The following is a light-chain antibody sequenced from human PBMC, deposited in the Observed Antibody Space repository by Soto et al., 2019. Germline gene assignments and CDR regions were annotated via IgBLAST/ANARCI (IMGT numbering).Light chain of an antibody. J-gene: IGKJ2*01. Sequence: EIVMTQSQATMYVSTGERVTLSCRASQFISTNLAWYQQRPGQAPRLLIYYASTRATGIPARFSGSGSGTEFSLTISSLQSEDFAFYYCQQYTNWPPVTFGQGTKLEIK. CDR3: QQYTNWPPVT. CDR1: QFISTN. V-gene: IGKV3-15*01. CDR2: YAS.